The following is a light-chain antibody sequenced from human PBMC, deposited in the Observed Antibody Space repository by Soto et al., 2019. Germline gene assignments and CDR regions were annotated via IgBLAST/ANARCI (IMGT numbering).Light chain of an antibody. CDR2: DAS. Sequence: EIVLTQSPGTLSLSPGERVTLSCRASQSVSSSRLAWYQQKPGQAPRLLIYDASTRATGIPERFSGSGSGADFTLTIDRLEPEDFAVYYCQRCVISPLTFGGGTKVEIK. V-gene: IGKV3-20*01. CDR1: QSVSSSR. CDR3: QRCVISPLT. J-gene: IGKJ4*01.